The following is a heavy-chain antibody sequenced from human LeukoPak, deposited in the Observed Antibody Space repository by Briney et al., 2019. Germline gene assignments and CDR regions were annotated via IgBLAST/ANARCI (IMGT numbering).Heavy chain of an antibody. V-gene: IGHV3-30*18. CDR3: AKDEADSSSWTSGPVDY. Sequence: SCKASGYTFTRNYMHWVRQAPGKGLEWVAVISYDGSNKYYADSVKGRFTISRDNSKNTLYLQMNSLRAEDTAVYYCAKDEADSSSWTSGPVDYWGQGTLVTVSS. D-gene: IGHD6-13*01. CDR1: GYTFTRNY. CDR2: ISYDGSNK. J-gene: IGHJ4*02.